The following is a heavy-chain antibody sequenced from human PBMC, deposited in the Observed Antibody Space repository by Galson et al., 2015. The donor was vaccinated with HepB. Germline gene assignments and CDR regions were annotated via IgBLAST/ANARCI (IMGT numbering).Heavy chain of an antibody. V-gene: IGHV3-33*01. J-gene: IGHJ3*02. CDR1: GFTFSSYG. D-gene: IGHD6-13*01. CDR3: AREEQPINAFAI. Sequence: SLRLSCAASGFTFSSYGMHWVRQAPGQGLEWVSFIWCDGSTKFFSDSVKGRFTISRGNAKNSLYLQMNSLRAEDTAVYYCAREEQPINAFAIWGQGTIVTVPS. CDR2: IWCDGSTK.